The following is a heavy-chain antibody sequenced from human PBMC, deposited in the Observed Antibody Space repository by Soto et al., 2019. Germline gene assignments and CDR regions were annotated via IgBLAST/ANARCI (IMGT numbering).Heavy chain of an antibody. CDR1: GFTFSNYG. CDR3: ARDLSGPLDY. Sequence: GGSLRLSCATSGFTFSNYGMHWVRLAPGKGLEWVAVTRHDGTNKYYADSVKGRFTISRDNSKNTVHLQLNTLRGDDTAVYYCARDLSGPLDYWGQGTLVTVS. V-gene: IGHV3-33*01. J-gene: IGHJ4*02. CDR2: TRHDGTNK.